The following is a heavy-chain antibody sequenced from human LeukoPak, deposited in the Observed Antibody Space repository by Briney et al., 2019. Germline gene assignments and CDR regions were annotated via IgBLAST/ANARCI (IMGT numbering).Heavy chain of an antibody. CDR3: ARQGRWLQFLGY. CDR1: GGSFSGYY. D-gene: IGHD5-24*01. V-gene: IGHV4-34*01. Sequence: SETLSLTCAVYGGSFSGYYWSWIRQPPGKGLEWIGEINHSGSTNYNPSLKSRVTISVDTSKNQFSLKLSSVTAADTAVYYCARQGRWLQFLGYWGQGTLVTVSS. CDR2: INHSGST. J-gene: IGHJ4*02.